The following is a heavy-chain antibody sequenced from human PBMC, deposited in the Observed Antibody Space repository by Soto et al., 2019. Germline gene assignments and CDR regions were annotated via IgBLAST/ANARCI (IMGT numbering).Heavy chain of an antibody. CDR1: LVTFINYS. J-gene: IGHJ4*02. CDR2: ISGSGGST. CDR3: AKPSYIFGAVIQGAFAY. Sequence: WSLRLSCAASLVTFINYSLSLVLRLPGKGLQWFAAISGSGGSTHYADSVRGRFTISRDNYKNMVFLQMNSLRAEDTAVYYCAKPSYIFGAVIQGAFAYWGQGTQVTVSS. V-gene: IGHV3-23*01. D-gene: IGHD3-3*02.